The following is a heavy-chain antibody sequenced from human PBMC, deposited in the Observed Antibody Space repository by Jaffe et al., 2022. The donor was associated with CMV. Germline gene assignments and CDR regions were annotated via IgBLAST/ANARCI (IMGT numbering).Heavy chain of an antibody. CDR1: GYSFTSYW. D-gene: IGHD6-6*01. CDR3: ARYSSSFDGYYYYYYMDV. V-gene: IGHV5-10-1*03. Sequence: EVQLVQSGAEVKKPGESLRISCKGSGYSFTSYWISWVRQMPGKGLEWMGRIDPSDSYTNYSPSFQGHVTISADKSISTAYLQWSSLKASDTAMYYCARYSSSFDGYYYYYYMDVWGKGTTVTVSS. CDR2: IDPSDSYT. J-gene: IGHJ6*03.